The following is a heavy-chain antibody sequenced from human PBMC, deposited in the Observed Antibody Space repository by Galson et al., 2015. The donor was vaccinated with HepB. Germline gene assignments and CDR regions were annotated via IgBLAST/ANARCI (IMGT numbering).Heavy chain of an antibody. CDR3: ARDGLLITMDRGVVRAGAFDI. V-gene: IGHV7-4-1*02. Sequence: SVKVSCKASGYTFTSYAMNWVRQAPGQGLEWMGWINTNTGNPTYAQGFTGRFVFSLDTSVSTAYLQISSLKAEDTAVYYCARDGLLITMDRGVVRAGAFDIWGQGTMVTVSS. J-gene: IGHJ3*02. D-gene: IGHD3-10*01. CDR1: GYTFTSYA. CDR2: INTNTGNP.